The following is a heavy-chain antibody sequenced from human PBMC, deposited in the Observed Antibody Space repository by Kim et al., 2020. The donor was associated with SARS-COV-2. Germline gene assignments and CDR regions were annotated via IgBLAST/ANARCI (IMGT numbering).Heavy chain of an antibody. CDR3: TTAAGYIHYGMDV. CDR1: GFTFSYAW. J-gene: IGHJ6*02. D-gene: IGHD3-16*02. Sequence: GGSLRLSCEASGFTFSYAWMSWVRQAPGKGLEWVGRIKGKTDGGTTDFAAPMKGRFFISRDDSKNTVFLEMNYLKTEDAAAYYCTTAAGYIHYGMDVWGQGTTVTVSS. V-gene: IGHV3-15*01. CDR2: IKGKTDGGTT.